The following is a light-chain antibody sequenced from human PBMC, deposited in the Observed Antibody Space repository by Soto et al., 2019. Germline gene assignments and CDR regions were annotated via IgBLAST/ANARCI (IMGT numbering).Light chain of an antibody. V-gene: IGLV2-23*01. CDR1: SSDVGSYNL. CDR3: CSFALRSTLI. Sequence: QSALTQPASVSGSPGQSITISCTGTSSDVGSYNLVSWYQQHPIKAPKLMIYEGSKRPSGVSNRFSGSKSGNTASLTISGLQAEDEADYYCCSFALRSTLIFGGGTKVTVL. J-gene: IGLJ2*01. CDR2: EGS.